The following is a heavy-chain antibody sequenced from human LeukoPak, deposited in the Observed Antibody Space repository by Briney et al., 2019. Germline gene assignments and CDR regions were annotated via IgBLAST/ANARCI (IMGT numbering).Heavy chain of an antibody. CDR2: ISWNSGSI. CDR3: ARLWFGDGMDV. Sequence: GGSLRLSCAASGFTFDDYAMHWVRQAPGKGLEWVSGISWNSGSIGYADSVKGRFTISRDNAKNSLYLQMNSLRAEDTALYYCARLWFGDGMDVWGQGTTVTVSS. J-gene: IGHJ6*02. V-gene: IGHV3-9*01. D-gene: IGHD3-10*01. CDR1: GFTFDDYA.